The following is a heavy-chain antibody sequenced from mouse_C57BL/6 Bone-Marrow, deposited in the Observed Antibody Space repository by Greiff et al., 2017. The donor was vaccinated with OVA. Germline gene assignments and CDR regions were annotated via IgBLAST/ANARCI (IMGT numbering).Heavy chain of an antibody. D-gene: IGHD2-4*01. V-gene: IGHV1-69*01. CDR1: GYTFTSYW. CDR3: ARESNYDYDFDY. J-gene: IGHJ2*01. Sequence: QVQLQQPGAELVMPGASVKLSCKASGYTFTSYWMHWVKQRPGQGIEWIGEIDPTDSDTNYNQKFKGKDTLTVDKSSNTAYMQLSNLTSEDSAVYYYARESNYDYDFDYWGQGTTLTVSS. CDR2: IDPTDSDT.